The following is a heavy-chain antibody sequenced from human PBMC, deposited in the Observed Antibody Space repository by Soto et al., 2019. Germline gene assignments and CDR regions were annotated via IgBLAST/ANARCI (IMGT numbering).Heavy chain of an antibody. D-gene: IGHD3-22*01. Sequence: QVQLQQWGAGLLKPSETLSLTCAVYGGSFSGYYWSWIRQPPGKGLEWIGEINHSGSTNYNPSLNSRVTISVDTSKNQFSLKLSSVTAADTAVYYCARGRRITMIVVVTRVGSWFDPWGQGTLVTVSS. CDR1: GGSFSGYY. J-gene: IGHJ5*02. V-gene: IGHV4-34*01. CDR2: INHSGST. CDR3: ARGRRITMIVVVTRVGSWFDP.